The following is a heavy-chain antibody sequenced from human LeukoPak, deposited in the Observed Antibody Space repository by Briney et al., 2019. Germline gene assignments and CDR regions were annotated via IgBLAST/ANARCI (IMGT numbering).Heavy chain of an antibody. V-gene: IGHV3-20*04. CDR3: AELGITMIGGV. CDR2: INWNGGST. D-gene: IGHD3-10*02. J-gene: IGHJ6*04. Sequence: GGSLRLSCAASGFTFDDYGMSWVRQAPGKGLEWVSGINWNGGSTTYADSVRGRFTIPRDNAKNSLYLQMNSLRAEDTAVYYCAELGITMIGGVWGKGTTVTISS. CDR1: GFTFDDYG.